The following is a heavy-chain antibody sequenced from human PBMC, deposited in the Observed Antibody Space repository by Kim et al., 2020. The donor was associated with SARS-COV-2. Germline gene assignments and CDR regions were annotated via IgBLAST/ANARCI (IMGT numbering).Heavy chain of an antibody. CDR3: ARVHSRRANYYYGMDV. CDR2: IYYSGST. D-gene: IGHD1-26*01. Sequence: SETLSLTCTVSGGSISSYYWSWIRQPPGKGLEWIGYIYYSGSTNYNPSLKSRVTISVDTSKNQFSLKLSSVTAADTAVYYCARVHSRRANYYYGMDVWG. V-gene: IGHV4-59*13. CDR1: GGSISSYY. J-gene: IGHJ6*02.